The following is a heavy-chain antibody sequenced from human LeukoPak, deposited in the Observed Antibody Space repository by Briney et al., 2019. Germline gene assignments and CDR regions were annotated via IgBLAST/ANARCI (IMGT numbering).Heavy chain of an antibody. D-gene: IGHD2-15*01. CDR3: ARDLVENSRGHDF. CDR2: IYHSGMT. CDR1: GGSISSPNW. V-gene: IGHV4-4*02. J-gene: IGHJ4*02. Sequence: SETLSLTCAVSGGSISSPNWWSWVRQPPGKGLEWIGEIYHSGMTSYKTSLKSRVTISVDESKNQFSLKLSSVTAADTAVYYCARDLVENSRGHDFWGQGILVIVSS.